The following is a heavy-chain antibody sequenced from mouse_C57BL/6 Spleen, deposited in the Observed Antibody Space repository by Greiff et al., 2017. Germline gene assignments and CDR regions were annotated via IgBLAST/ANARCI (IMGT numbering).Heavy chain of an antibody. CDR2: INPGGGYT. CDR3: ARGYGSFYLYY. J-gene: IGHJ2*01. V-gene: IGHV1-4*01. D-gene: IGHD1-1*01. Sequence: QVQLQQSGAELARPGASVKMSCKASGFTFTSYTMHWVKQRPGQGLEWIGYINPGGGYTKYTQKFKDKATLTADKSSSTAYMQMSSLTSEDSAVYDCARGYGSFYLYYWGQGTTLTVSS. CDR1: GFTFTSYT.